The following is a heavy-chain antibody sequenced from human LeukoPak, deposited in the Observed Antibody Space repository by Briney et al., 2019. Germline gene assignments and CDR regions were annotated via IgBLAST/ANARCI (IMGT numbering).Heavy chain of an antibody. J-gene: IGHJ5*02. D-gene: IGHD3-10*01. CDR2: IKSKTDGGTT. Sequence: GGSLRLSCAASGFTFSNAWMSWVRQAPGKGLEWVGRIKSKTDGGTTDYAAPVKGRFTISSDDSKNTLYLQMNSLKTEDTAVYYCTTGQVAGRVSSVRGVIITGWFDPWGQGTLVTVSS. V-gene: IGHV3-15*01. CDR3: TTGQVAGRVSSVRGVIITGWFDP. CDR1: GFTFSNAW.